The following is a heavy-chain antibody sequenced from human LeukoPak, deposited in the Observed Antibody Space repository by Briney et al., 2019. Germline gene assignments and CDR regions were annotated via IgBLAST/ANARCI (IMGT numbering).Heavy chain of an antibody. Sequence: PGGSLRLSCAASGFTFNSYAMSWIRQPPGKGLEWIGEINHSGSTNYNPSLKSRVTISVDTSKNQFSLKLSSVTAADTAIYYCARHTWQWLPFDDWGQGTQVTISS. V-gene: IGHV4-34*01. D-gene: IGHD5-12*01. CDR2: INHSGST. J-gene: IGHJ4*02. CDR3: ARHTWQWLPFDD. CDR1: GFTFNSYA.